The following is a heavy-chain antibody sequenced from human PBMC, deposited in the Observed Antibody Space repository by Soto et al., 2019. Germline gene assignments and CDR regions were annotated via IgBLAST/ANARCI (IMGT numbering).Heavy chain of an antibody. Sequence: QVQLVQSGAEVKKPGASVKVSCRASGYTFTRYAIHWVRQAPGQRPEWMGWINTANDNTKYSQKFQGRVTITRDTSASIVYMDLSSLRSGDTAVYYCARGSSWSYLDYWGQGTLVTVSS. J-gene: IGHJ4*02. CDR3: ARGSSWSYLDY. D-gene: IGHD6-13*01. CDR2: INTANDNT. V-gene: IGHV1-3*04. CDR1: GYTFTRYA.